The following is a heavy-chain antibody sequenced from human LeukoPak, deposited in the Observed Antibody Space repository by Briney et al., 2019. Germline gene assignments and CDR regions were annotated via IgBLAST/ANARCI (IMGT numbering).Heavy chain of an antibody. V-gene: IGHV3-23*03. CDR1: GFTFSSYA. Sequence: GGSLRLSCAASGFTFSSYAMSWVRQAPGKGLEWVSVIYSGGSTYYADSVKGRFTVSRDNSKNTLYLQMNSLRAEDTAVYYCAKVGGITGTNYWGQGTLVTVSS. CDR2: IYSGGST. CDR3: AKVGGITGTNY. D-gene: IGHD1/OR15-1a*01. J-gene: IGHJ4*02.